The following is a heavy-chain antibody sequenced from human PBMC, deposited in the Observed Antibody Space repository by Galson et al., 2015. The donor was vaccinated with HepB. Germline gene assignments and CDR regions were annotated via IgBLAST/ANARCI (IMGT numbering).Heavy chain of an antibody. CDR1: GFTFSSYW. CDR3: ARDGRGSYRSDAFDI. Sequence: SLRLSCAASGFTFSSYWMSWVRQAPGKGLEWVSSISSSSSYIYYADSVKGRFTISRDNAKNSLYLQMNSLRAEDTAVYYCARDGRGSYRSDAFDIWGQGTMVTVSS. V-gene: IGHV3-21*01. D-gene: IGHD1-26*01. J-gene: IGHJ3*02. CDR2: ISSSSSYI.